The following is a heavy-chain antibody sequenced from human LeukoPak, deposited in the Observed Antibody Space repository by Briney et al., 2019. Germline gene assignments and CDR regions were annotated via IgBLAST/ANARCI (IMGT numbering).Heavy chain of an antibody. CDR1: GGSISSSSYC. CDR3: ARFFFSGTHYFDY. J-gene: IGHJ4*02. V-gene: IGHV4-39*01. Sequence: SETLSLTCTVSGGSISSSSYCWGWLRQPPGKGLEWIGSIYYSGSTYYNPSLKSRVTISVDTPKNQFSLKLSSVTAADTAVYYCARFFFSGTHYFDYWGQGTLVTVSS. D-gene: IGHD2/OR15-2a*01. CDR2: IYYSGST.